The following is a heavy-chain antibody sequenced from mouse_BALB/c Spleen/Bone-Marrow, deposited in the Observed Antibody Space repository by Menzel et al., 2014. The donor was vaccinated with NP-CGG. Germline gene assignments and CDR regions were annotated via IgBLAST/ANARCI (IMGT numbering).Heavy chain of an antibody. Sequence: VQLKESGAELVKPGASVKLPCTASGFNIKDTYMHWVKQRPEQGLEWIERIDPANGNTKYDPKFQGKATITADTSSNTAYLQLSSLTSEDTAVYYCANYDYGWYFDVWGAGTTVTVSS. J-gene: IGHJ1*01. CDR1: GFNIKDTY. CDR3: ANYDYGWYFDV. V-gene: IGHV14-3*02. CDR2: IDPANGNT. D-gene: IGHD2-4*01.